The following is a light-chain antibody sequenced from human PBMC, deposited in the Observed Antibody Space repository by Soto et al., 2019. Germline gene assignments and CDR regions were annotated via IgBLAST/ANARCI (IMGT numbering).Light chain of an antibody. Sequence: QSVLTQSPSVSGAPGQRVTITCTGSSSNIGAGYDVHWYQHLPGTAPKLLIYSNRNRPSGVPDRFSGFKSGTSASLAITGLRAEDEADSYCQSYDNSLSGSFVFGTGTKVTVL. V-gene: IGLV1-40*01. CDR3: QSYDNSLSGSFV. J-gene: IGLJ1*01. CDR1: SSNIGAGYD. CDR2: SNR.